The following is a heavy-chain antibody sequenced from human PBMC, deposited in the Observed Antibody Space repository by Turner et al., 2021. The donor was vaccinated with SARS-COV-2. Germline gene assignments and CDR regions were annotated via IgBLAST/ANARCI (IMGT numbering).Heavy chain of an antibody. D-gene: IGHD2-21*02. V-gene: IGHV1-24*01. J-gene: IGHJ4*02. CDR2: FDPEDGET. Sequence: QVQLVQSGAEVKKPGASVKVSCTVSGYTLIELSMHWVLQAPGKGLEWMGGFDPEDGETIYAQKFQGRVTMTEDTSTDTAYMELSSLRSEDTAVYYCATGYAYCGADCSIDYWGQGTLVTVSS. CDR1: GYTLIELS. CDR3: ATGYAYCGADCSIDY.